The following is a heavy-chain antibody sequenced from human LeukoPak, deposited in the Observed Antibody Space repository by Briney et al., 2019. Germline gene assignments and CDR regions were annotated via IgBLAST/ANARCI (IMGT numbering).Heavy chain of an antibody. Sequence: GGSLRLSCAASGFTFSNFGMHWVRQAPGKGLEWVAFIRSDGSNTYYADSVKGRFTISRDNSKNTLYLQMNSLRAEDTAVYYCAKDAKLLNYWGQGTLVTVSS. J-gene: IGHJ4*02. CDR2: IRSDGSNT. D-gene: IGHD1-26*01. V-gene: IGHV3-30*02. CDR1: GFTFSNFG. CDR3: AKDAKLLNY.